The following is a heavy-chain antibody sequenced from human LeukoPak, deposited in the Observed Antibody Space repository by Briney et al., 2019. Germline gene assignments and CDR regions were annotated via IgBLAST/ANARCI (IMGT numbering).Heavy chain of an antibody. Sequence: GGSLRLSCAASGFPFSNYWMHWVRQAPGKGLVWVSRVNSDGSTTNYADSVKGRFTISRDNSKNTLYLQMNSLRAQDTAVYYCAKVGDSFDYWGQGTLVTVSS. D-gene: IGHD3-16*01. CDR3: AKVGDSFDY. CDR1: GFPFSNYW. J-gene: IGHJ4*02. V-gene: IGHV3-74*01. CDR2: VNSDGSTT.